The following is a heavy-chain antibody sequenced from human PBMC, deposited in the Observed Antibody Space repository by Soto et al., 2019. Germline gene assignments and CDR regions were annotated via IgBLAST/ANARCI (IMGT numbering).Heavy chain of an antibody. V-gene: IGHV3-30*04. CDR1: GFTFSDYA. CDR2: ISSDGRET. J-gene: IGHJ4*02. D-gene: IGHD6-19*01. Sequence: QVQLVESGGGVVQPGRSLTLSCAASGFTFSDYAMHWVRQAPGKGLEWVAVISSDGRETYTAEAVKGRFSISRDDSRSPLYLHMNSLRAEDSAVYYCARQRTFSGWPPFNYWGQGTLVTVSS. CDR3: ARQRTFSGWPPFNY.